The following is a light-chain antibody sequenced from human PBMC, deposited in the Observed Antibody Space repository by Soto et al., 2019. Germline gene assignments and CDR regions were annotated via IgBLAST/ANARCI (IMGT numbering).Light chain of an antibody. CDR1: SSNIGNNA. CDR3: ASWDDTLSGVV. CDR2: YDD. J-gene: IGLJ3*02. Sequence: QSVLTQPPSVSGAAGLRVTISCSGGSSNIGNNAVNWYQQLPGKAPRALIYYDDLLPSGVSKRFSGSKSGTSVSLAISGLQSDDEADYYCASWDDTLSGVVFGGGTKLTV. V-gene: IGLV1-36*01.